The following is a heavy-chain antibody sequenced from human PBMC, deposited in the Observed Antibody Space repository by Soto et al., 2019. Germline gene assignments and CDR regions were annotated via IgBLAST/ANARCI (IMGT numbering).Heavy chain of an antibody. D-gene: IGHD3-3*01. J-gene: IGHJ4*02. CDR1: GRTFSSYA. Sequence: SVKVSCNASGRTFSSYAISWVRQAPGQELGWMGGIIPIFGTANYAQKFQGRVTIAADKSTSTAYMELSSLRSEDTAVYYCARAPYYDFWSGPWYFDYWGQGTLVTVSS. V-gene: IGHV1-69*06. CDR3: ARAPYYDFWSGPWYFDY. CDR2: IIPIFGTA.